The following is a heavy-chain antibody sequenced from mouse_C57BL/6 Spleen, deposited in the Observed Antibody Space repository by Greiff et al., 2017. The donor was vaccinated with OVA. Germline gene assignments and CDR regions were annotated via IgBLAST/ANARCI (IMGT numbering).Heavy chain of an antibody. CDR2: IYPRSGNT. J-gene: IGHJ2*01. V-gene: IGHV1-81*01. Sequence: QVQLKESGAELARPGASVKLSCKASGYTFTSYGISWVKQRTGQGLEWIGEIYPRSGNTYYNEKFKGKATLTADKSSSTAYMELRSLTSEDSAVYFCARAGNGSSYGYFDYWGQGTTLTVSS. D-gene: IGHD1-1*01. CDR3: ARAGNGSSYGYFDY. CDR1: GYTFTSYG.